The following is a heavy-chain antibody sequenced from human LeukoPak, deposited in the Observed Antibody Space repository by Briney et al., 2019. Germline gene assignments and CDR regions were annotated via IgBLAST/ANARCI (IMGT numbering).Heavy chain of an antibody. D-gene: IGHD3-10*01. CDR1: GYTFTGYY. J-gene: IGHJ4*02. CDR2: INPNSGGT. Sequence: ASVKVSCKASGYTFTGYYMHWVRQAPGQGLEWMGWINPNSGGTNYAQKFQGRVTMTRDTSTSTVYMELSSLRSEDTAVYYCARDKPPLYGSGSYQLDYWGQGTLVTVSS. V-gene: IGHV1-2*02. CDR3: ARDKPPLYGSGSYQLDY.